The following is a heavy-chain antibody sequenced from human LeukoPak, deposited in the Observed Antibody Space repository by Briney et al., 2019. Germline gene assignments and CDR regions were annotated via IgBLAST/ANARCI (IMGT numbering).Heavy chain of an antibody. CDR3: ARGYYDSGYYMDV. J-gene: IGHJ6*03. V-gene: IGHV1-46*01. Sequence: GASVKVSCKASGYTFTSYGISWVRQAPGQGLEWMGIINPSGGSTSYAQKFQGRVTMTRDTSTSTVYMELSSLRSEDTAVYYCARGYYDSGYYMDVWGKGTTVTISS. D-gene: IGHD3-22*01. CDR2: INPSGGST. CDR1: GYTFTSYG.